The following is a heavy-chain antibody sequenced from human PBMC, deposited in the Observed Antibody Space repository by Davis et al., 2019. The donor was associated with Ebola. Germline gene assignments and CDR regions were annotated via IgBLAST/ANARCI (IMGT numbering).Heavy chain of an antibody. CDR1: GFSFSDYY. CDR2: ITYSGDSE. J-gene: IGHJ4*02. V-gene: IGHV3-11*04. CDR3: ARGFSGVTEGY. D-gene: IGHD3-10*01. Sequence: PGGSLRLSCGGSGFSFSDYYMSWVRQAPGKGLEWISYITYSGDSEAYADSVRGRFTISRDNAKNSLYLQMNSLRDEDTAMYYCARGFSGVTEGYWGQGTLVVVSS.